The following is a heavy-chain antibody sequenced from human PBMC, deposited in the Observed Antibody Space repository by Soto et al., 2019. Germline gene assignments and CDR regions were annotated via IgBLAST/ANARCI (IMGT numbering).Heavy chain of an antibody. CDR1: GYSFTSYW. D-gene: IGHD2-8*01. Sequence: GESLKISCKGSGYSFTSYWIGWVRQMPGKGLEWMGIIYPGDSDTRYSPSFQGQVTISADKSISTAYLQWSSLKASDTAMYYCARLKYCTNGVCYAIDAFDIWGKGTMVTVSS. CDR3: ARLKYCTNGVCYAIDAFDI. V-gene: IGHV5-51*01. J-gene: IGHJ3*02. CDR2: IYPGDSDT.